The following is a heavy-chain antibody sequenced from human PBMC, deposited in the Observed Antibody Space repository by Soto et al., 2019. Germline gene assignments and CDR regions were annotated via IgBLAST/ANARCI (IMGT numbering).Heavy chain of an antibody. CDR2: INPSGGST. CDR3: VRDLVFCSRGNCYSAEHASYAMDL. J-gene: IGHJ6*02. CDR1: GYTFTTDY. D-gene: IGHD2-15*01. V-gene: IGHV1-46*01. Sequence: GASVKVSCKPSGYTFTTDYMHWVRQAPGQGLEWMGVINPSGGSTTYAQKFQGRVTMTRDTSTSTVYMELSSLRSEDTAVYYCVRDLVFCSRGNCYSAEHASYAMDLRG.